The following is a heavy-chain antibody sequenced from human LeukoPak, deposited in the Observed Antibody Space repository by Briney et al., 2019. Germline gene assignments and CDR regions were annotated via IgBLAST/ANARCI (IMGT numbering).Heavy chain of an antibody. V-gene: IGHV3-7*01. D-gene: IGHD3-10*01. Sequence: GGSLRLSCAASGFTFSRYWMSWVRQAPGKGLEWVANIKQDGSEKYYVDSVKCRFTISRDNAKNSLYLQMNSLRAEDTAVYYCARDRFGDFDYWGQGTLVTVSS. J-gene: IGHJ4*02. CDR1: GFTFSRYW. CDR2: IKQDGSEK. CDR3: ARDRFGDFDY.